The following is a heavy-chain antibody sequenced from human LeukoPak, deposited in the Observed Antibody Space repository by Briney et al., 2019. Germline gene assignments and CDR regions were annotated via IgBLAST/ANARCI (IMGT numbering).Heavy chain of an antibody. CDR2: ISGSGGST. J-gene: IGHJ4*02. D-gene: IGHD6-19*01. V-gene: IGHV3-23*01. CDR1: GFTFSSYA. CDR3: AKVLHSSGWYFEY. Sequence: GGSLRLYCAASGFTFSSYAMSWVRQAPGKGLEWVSAISGSGGSTYYADSVKGRFTISRDNSKNTLYLQMNRLRAEDRAVYYWAKVLHSSGWYFEYWGQGTLVTDSS.